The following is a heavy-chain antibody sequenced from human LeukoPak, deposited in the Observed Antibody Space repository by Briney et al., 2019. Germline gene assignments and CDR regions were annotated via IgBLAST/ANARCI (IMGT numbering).Heavy chain of an antibody. CDR1: GFTFSSYG. V-gene: IGHV3-33*01. Sequence: GGSLRLSCAASGFTFSSYGMHWVRQAPGKGLEWVAVIWYDGSNKYYADSVKGRFTISRDNSKDTLYLQMSSLRAEDTAVYYCARDTDVARGLGYWGQGTLVTVSS. J-gene: IGHJ4*02. CDR3: ARDTDVARGLGY. CDR2: IWYDGSNK. D-gene: IGHD5-12*01.